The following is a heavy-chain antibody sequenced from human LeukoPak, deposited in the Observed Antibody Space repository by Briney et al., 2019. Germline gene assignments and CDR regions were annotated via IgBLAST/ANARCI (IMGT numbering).Heavy chain of an antibody. Sequence: PSETLSLTCAVYGGSFSGYYWSWIRQPPGKGLEWIGEINHSGSTNYNPSLKSRVTISVDTSKNQFSLKLSSVTAADTAVYYCARGRANYDSSGYHPLGYWGQGTLVTVSS. V-gene: IGHV4-34*01. CDR3: ARGRANYDSSGYHPLGY. CDR2: INHSGST. CDR1: GGSFSGYY. J-gene: IGHJ4*02. D-gene: IGHD3-22*01.